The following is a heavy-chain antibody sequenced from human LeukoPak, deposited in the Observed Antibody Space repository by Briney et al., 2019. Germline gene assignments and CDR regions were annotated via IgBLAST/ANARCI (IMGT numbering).Heavy chain of an antibody. CDR1: GGSISSGSYY. J-gene: IGHJ4*02. Sequence: PSETLSLTCTVSGGSISSGSYYWSWIRQPAGKGLEWIGRIYTSGSTNYNPSLKSRVTISVDTSKNQFSLRLTSVTAADTAVYYCVRQTGSGLFILPGGQGTLVTVSS. D-gene: IGHD3/OR15-3a*01. V-gene: IGHV4-61*02. CDR2: IYTSGST. CDR3: VRQTGSGLFILP.